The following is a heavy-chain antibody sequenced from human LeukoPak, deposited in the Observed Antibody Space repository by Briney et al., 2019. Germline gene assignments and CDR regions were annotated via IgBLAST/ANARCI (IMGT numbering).Heavy chain of an antibody. Sequence: PGGSLRLSCAASGFTFDDYGMSWVRQAPGKGLEWVPGINWNGGSTTYADSVKGRFTISRDNGKNSLYLQMNSLRAEDTAFYYCASGRGLNFVVVPAIFDYWGQGTLVTVSS. D-gene: IGHD2-21*02. J-gene: IGHJ4*02. CDR2: INWNGGST. CDR3: ASGRGLNFVVVPAIFDY. V-gene: IGHV3-20*04. CDR1: GFTFDDYG.